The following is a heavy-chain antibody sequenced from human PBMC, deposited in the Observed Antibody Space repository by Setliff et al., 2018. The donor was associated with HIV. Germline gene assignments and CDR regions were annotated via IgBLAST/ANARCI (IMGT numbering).Heavy chain of an antibody. CDR2: ISAYNGNT. D-gene: IGHD4-4*01. CDR1: GYTFTSYG. Sequence: GASVKVSCKASGYTFTSYGISWVRQAPGQGLEWMGWISAYNGNTNYAQKFQGRVTMTRDTSISTAYMELSRLSFDDTAVYYCARVQGNFGNSLIYYLDYWGQGTLVTVSS. J-gene: IGHJ4*02. CDR3: ARVQGNFGNSLIYYLDY. V-gene: IGHV1-18*01.